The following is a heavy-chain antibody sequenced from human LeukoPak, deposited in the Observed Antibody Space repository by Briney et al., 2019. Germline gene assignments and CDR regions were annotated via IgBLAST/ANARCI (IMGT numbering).Heavy chain of an antibody. D-gene: IGHD3-3*01. CDR2: IRFDGSNK. Sequence: GGSLRLSCAASGFTFSSSGMHWVRQAPGKGLEWVAFIRFDGSNKYYADSVKGRFTISRDDSKNTLYLQMNSLRAEDAAVYYCAKDYDFWSGYYSPTRGYFDYWGQGTLVTVSS. CDR1: GFTFSSSG. V-gene: IGHV3-30*02. CDR3: AKDYDFWSGYYSPTRGYFDY. J-gene: IGHJ4*02.